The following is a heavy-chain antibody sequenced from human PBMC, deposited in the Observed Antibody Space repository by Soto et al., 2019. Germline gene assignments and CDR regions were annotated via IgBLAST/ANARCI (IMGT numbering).Heavy chain of an antibody. Sequence: GGSLRLSCAASGFTFSDYYMSWIRQAPGKGLEWVSYISSSSSYTNYADSVKGRFTISRDNAKNSLYLQMNSLRAEDTALYYCARDHHRYSGYDYVDYWGQGTLVNVSS. CDR1: GFTFSDYY. CDR2: ISSSSSYT. J-gene: IGHJ4*02. D-gene: IGHD5-12*01. CDR3: ARDHHRYSGYDYVDY. V-gene: IGHV3-11*05.